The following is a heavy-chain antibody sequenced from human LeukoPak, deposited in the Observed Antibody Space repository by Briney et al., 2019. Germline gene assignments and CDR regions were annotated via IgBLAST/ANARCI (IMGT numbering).Heavy chain of an antibody. Sequence: PSETLSLTCTVSGGSISYYYWSWIRQPPGKGLQWIGYVYYSGSTNYNPSLKSRVTISVDTSKNQFSLKLSSVTAADTAVYYCARGRYSSGWYVRVSEFDYWGQGTLVTVSS. J-gene: IGHJ4*02. V-gene: IGHV4-59*12. CDR2: VYYSGST. CDR1: GGSISYYY. D-gene: IGHD6-19*01. CDR3: ARGRYSSGWYVRVSEFDY.